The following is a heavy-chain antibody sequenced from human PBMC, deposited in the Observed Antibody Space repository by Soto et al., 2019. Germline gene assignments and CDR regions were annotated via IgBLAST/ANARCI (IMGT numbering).Heavy chain of an antibody. CDR1: GYSFTANS. Sequence: GASVKVSCKASGYSFTANSMHWVRQAPGQGLEWMGWINPNNGGTNYARKFQGWVTMTRDTSISTAYMELSRLRSDDTAVYYCARSGWCDFWSGYIHYYYGMDVWGQGTTVTVSS. CDR2: INPNNGGT. CDR3: ARSGWCDFWSGYIHYYYGMDV. J-gene: IGHJ6*02. D-gene: IGHD3-3*01. V-gene: IGHV1-2*04.